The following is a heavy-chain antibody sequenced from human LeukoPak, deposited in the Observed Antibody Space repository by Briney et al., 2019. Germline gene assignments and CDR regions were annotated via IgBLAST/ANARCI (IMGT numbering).Heavy chain of an antibody. Sequence: GGSLRLSCAASGFSFSDYNMHWVRQAPGKGLEWMAVISYNGINEYYADSVKGRLTISRDNSNNTLYLQMNSLRVEDTAVFYCAKLISSATNYWGQGTLVTVSS. CDR1: GFSFSDYN. CDR3: AKLISSATNY. CDR2: ISYNGINE. D-gene: IGHD2-15*01. J-gene: IGHJ4*02. V-gene: IGHV3-30*18.